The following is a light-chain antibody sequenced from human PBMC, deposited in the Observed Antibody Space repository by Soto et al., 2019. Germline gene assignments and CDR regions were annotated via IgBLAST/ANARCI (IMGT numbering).Light chain of an antibody. CDR3: QQYNSYSPGYT. CDR1: QSISIW. J-gene: IGKJ2*01. Sequence: DIQMTQSPATLSASVGDRVTITCRASQSISIWLAWYQQKPGKAPKLLIYDASSLESGVPSRFSGSGSGTEFTLTIGSLQPDDFATYYGQQYNSYSPGYTFGQGTKLEIK. V-gene: IGKV1-5*01. CDR2: DAS.